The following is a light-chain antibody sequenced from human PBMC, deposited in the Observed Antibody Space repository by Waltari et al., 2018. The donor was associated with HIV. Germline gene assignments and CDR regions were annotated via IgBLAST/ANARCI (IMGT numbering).Light chain of an antibody. CDR3: QQYGSSPPT. V-gene: IGKV3-20*01. Sequence: EIVLTKSPGTLSSSPGERATLSCRASQSVSSSYLAWYQQKPGQAPRLLIYGASSRDAGIPDRFSGSGSGTDFTLTISRLEPEDFAVYYCQQYGSSPPTFGQGTKLEIK. J-gene: IGKJ2*01. CDR1: QSVSSSY. CDR2: GAS.